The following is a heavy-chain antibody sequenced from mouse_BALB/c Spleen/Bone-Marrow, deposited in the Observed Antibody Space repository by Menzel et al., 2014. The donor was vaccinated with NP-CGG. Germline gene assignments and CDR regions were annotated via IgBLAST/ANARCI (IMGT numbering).Heavy chain of an antibody. CDR1: GYTFTDYA. J-gene: IGHJ2*01. CDR3: ARHHRYAYYFDY. D-gene: IGHD2-14*01. Sequence: VQLQESGAELGRPGVSVKISCKGSGYTFTDYAIHWVKESHAKSLEWIGVIGPYYGDATYNQKFKGKATMTVDTSSSTAYVDLSSLTSEDSAVYYCARHHRYAYYFDYWGQGTTLTVSS. CDR2: IGPYYGDA. V-gene: IGHV1S137*01.